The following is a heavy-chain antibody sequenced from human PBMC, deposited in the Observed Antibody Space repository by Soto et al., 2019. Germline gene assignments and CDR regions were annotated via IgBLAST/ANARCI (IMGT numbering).Heavy chain of an antibody. CDR1: GGSFSGYY. Sequence: QVQLQQWGAGLLKPSETLSLTCAVYGGSFSGYYWSWIRQPPGKGLEWIGEINHSGSTNYNPSLKCRFSISVYTSMNQFSLKLTSVPAAAPAVYSCARDTSISLFVHCMHVWCQGTTVSVSS. V-gene: IGHV4-34*01. CDR3: ARDTSISLFVHCMHV. D-gene: IGHD3-3*01. CDR2: INHSGST. J-gene: IGHJ6*02.